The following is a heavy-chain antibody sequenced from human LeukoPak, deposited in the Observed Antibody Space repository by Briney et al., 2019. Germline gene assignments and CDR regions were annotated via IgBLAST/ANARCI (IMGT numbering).Heavy chain of an antibody. CDR2: IIPILGIA. D-gene: IGHD6-13*01. V-gene: IGHV1-69*04. CDR1: GGTFSSYA. CDR3: ARDGEGQQLFYWFDP. Sequence: ASVKVSCKASGGTFSSYAISWVRQAPGQGLEWMGRIIPILGIANYAQKFQGRVTITADKSTSTAYMELSSLRSEDTAVYYCARDGEGQQLFYWFDPWGQGTLVTVSS. J-gene: IGHJ5*02.